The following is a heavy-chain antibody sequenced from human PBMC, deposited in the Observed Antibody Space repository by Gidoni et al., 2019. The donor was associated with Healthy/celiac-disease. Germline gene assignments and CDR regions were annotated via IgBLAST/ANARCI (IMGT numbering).Heavy chain of an antibody. CDR2: ISYDGSNK. J-gene: IGHJ4*02. Sequence: QVQLVESGGGVVQPGRSLRLSCAASGFTFSSYGMHWVRQAPGKGLEWVAVISYDGSNKYYADSVKGRFTISRDNSKNTLYLQMNSLRAEDTAVYYCAKGRQWLVQRGFIWGQGTLVTVSS. V-gene: IGHV3-30*18. CDR3: AKGRQWLVQRGFI. CDR1: GFTFSSYG. D-gene: IGHD6-19*01.